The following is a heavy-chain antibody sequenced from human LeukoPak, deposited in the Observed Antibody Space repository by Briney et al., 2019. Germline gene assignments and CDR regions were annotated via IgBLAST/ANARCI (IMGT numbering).Heavy chain of an antibody. Sequence: SETLSLTCTVSGGSISSGSYYWSWIRQPPGKGLEWIGYIYYSGSTDYNPSLKSRVTISVETSKNQFSLNLSSVTAADTAMYYCARGRLARSPYFDYWGQGTLVTVSS. D-gene: IGHD6-19*01. J-gene: IGHJ4*02. CDR2: IYYSGST. CDR1: GGSISSGSYY. CDR3: ARGRLARSPYFDY. V-gene: IGHV4-61*01.